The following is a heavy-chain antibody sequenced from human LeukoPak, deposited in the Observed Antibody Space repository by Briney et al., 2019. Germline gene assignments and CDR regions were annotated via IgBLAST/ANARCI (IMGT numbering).Heavy chain of an antibody. D-gene: IGHD3-16*02. CDR2: IIPIFGIA. CDR1: GGTFSSYA. CDR3: ARGAYDYVWGSYRSYWFDP. Sequence: GASVKVSCKASGGTFSSYAISWVRQAPGQGLEWMGGIIPIFGIANYAQKFQGRVTITADESTSTAYMELSSLRSEDTAVYYCARGAYDYVWGSYRSYWFDPWGQGTLVTVSS. J-gene: IGHJ5*02. V-gene: IGHV1-69*13.